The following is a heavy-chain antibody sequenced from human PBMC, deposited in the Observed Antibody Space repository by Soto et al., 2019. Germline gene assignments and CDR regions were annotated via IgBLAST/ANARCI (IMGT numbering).Heavy chain of an antibody. D-gene: IGHD2-2*01. CDR1: GSTFSSIG. J-gene: IGHJ6*02. Sequence: QVQLVESGGGVFQPGRSLNLPLAPLGSTFSSIGRHWVARLPGRGLGGVAVLSYDGSKKYYADSVKGRFTISRDNSKNTLYLQMNSLRAEDTAVYYCAKGPAIVLVPAAMNYYYGMDVWGQGTTVTVSS. CDR2: LSYDGSKK. V-gene: IGHV3-30*18. CDR3: AKGPAIVLVPAAMNYYYGMDV.